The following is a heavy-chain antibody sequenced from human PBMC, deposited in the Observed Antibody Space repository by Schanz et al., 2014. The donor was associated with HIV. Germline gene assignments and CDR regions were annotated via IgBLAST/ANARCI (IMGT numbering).Heavy chain of an antibody. V-gene: IGHV3-30*18. Sequence: QVHLVESGGGVAQPGRSLRLSCTASGFTFSSYGMHWVRQAPGKGLEWVAGISYDGSNKYYADSVKGRFTISRDNSKNALYLQMNSLRAEDTAVYYCAKGQRGVVRGDIDHWGQGTLVTVSS. D-gene: IGHD3-10*01. CDR1: GFTFSSYG. CDR2: ISYDGSNK. J-gene: IGHJ4*02. CDR3: AKGQRGVVRGDIDH.